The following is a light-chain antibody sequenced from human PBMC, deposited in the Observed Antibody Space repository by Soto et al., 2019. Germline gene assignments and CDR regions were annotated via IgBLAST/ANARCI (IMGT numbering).Light chain of an antibody. J-gene: IGKJ1*01. V-gene: IGKV1-39*01. CDR1: QNINNC. CDR2: GAS. CDR3: QQSYSTPRT. Sequence: EIQMTQYPPSLSASVGDRVTIPCRTSQNINNCLNWYQQRPGKAPKLLIYGASSLQSGVPLRFSGSGSGTDFTLTISSLQPEDFATYYCQQSYSTPRTFGQGTKVDIK.